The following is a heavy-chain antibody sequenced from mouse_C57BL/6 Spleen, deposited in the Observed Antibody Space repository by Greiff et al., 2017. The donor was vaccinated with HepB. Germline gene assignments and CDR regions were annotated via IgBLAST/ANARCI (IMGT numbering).Heavy chain of an antibody. V-gene: IGHV1-39*01. Sequence: QQSGPELVKPGASVKISCKASGYSFTDYNMNWVKQSNGKSLEWIGVINPNYGTTSYNQKFKGKATLTVDQSSSTAYMQLNSLTSEDSAVYYCASLYYYGSSRGFAYWGQGTLVTVSA. J-gene: IGHJ3*01. CDR1: GYSFTDYN. CDR2: INPNYGTT. D-gene: IGHD1-1*01. CDR3: ASLYYYGSSRGFAY.